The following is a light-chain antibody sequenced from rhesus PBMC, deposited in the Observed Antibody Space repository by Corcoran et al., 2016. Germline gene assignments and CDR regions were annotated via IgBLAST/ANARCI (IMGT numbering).Light chain of an antibody. CDR3: QQYNNSPPT. CDR1: QGINHY. Sequence: DIQMTQSPSSLSASVGDRVTITCRASQGINHYLSWYQQKPGKVPKPLIYYASSFETGVPSRVSGSGSGTDYTLTISSLQPEEIATYYCQQYNNSPPTFGGGTKVEIK. V-gene: IGKV1-66*01. J-gene: IGKJ4*01. CDR2: YAS.